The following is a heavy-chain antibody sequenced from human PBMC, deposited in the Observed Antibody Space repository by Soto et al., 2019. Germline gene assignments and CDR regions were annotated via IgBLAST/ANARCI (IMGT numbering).Heavy chain of an antibody. J-gene: IGHJ6*04. CDR1: GFTFSSYE. CDR3: ARDDGLGLAPYYGMDV. CDR2: FSSRGSTI. Sequence: EVQLVESGGGLVQPGGSLRLSCAASGFTFSSYEMNWVRQAPGKGLEWVSYFSSRGSTIFYADSVKGRFTISRDNAKNTLYLQMNSLRAEDTAVYYCARDDGLGLAPYYGMDVWGKGTTVTVSS. V-gene: IGHV3-48*03. D-gene: IGHD3-10*01.